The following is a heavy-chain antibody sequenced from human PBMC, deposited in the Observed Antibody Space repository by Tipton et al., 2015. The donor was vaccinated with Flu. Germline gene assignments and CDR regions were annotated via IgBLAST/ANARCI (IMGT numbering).Heavy chain of an antibody. Sequence: SPRLSCAASGFTVSSNYMSWVRQAPGKGLEWVSVIYSGGSTYYADSVKGRFTISRDNSKNTLYLQMNSLRAEDTAVYYCARGYRPYAFDIWGQGTMVTVSS. J-gene: IGHJ3*02. D-gene: IGHD6-13*01. CDR2: IYSGGST. CDR1: GFTVSSNY. CDR3: ARGYRPYAFDI. V-gene: IGHV3-66*01.